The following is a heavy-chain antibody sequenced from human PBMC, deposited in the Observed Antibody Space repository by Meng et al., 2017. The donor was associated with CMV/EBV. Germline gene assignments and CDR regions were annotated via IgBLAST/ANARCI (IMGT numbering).Heavy chain of an antibody. CDR3: ARALRPIDGAPYGLDV. CDR2: ISSSSSYI. J-gene: IGHJ6*02. V-gene: IGHV3-21*01. Sequence: LSLTCAASGFTFSSYSMNWVRQAPGKGLEWVSSISSSSSYIYYADSVKGRFTISRDNAKNSLYLQMNSLRAEDTAVYYCARALRPIDGAPYGLDVWGQGTTVTVSS. CDR1: GFTFSSYS. D-gene: IGHD3-16*01.